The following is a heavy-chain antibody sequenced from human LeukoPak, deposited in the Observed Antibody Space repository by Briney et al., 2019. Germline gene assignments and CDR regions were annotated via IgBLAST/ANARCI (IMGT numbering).Heavy chain of an antibody. CDR1: GFTFDDYA. Sequence: TGGSLRLSCAASGFTFDDYAMHWVRQAPGKGLEWVSGISWNSGSIGYADSVKGRFTISRDNAKNSLYLQMNSLRAEDMALYYCAKGGAAAGTPYFQHWGQGTLVTVSS. D-gene: IGHD6-13*01. CDR3: AKGGAAAGTPYFQH. V-gene: IGHV3-9*03. CDR2: ISWNSGSI. J-gene: IGHJ1*01.